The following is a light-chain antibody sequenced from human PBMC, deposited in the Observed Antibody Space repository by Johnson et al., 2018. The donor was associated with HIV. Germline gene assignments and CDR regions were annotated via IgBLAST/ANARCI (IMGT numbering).Light chain of an antibody. CDR1: SSNIGNNY. J-gene: IGLJ1*01. V-gene: IGLV1-51*01. CDR2: DNN. CDR3: GTWDSSLSAYV. Sequence: QSVLTQPPSVSAAPGQKVTISCSGSSSNIGNNYVSWYQQLPGTAPKLLIYDNNKRPSGIPDRFSGSKSGTSATLGITGLQTGDEADYYCGTWDSSLSAYVVGSGTKVTDL.